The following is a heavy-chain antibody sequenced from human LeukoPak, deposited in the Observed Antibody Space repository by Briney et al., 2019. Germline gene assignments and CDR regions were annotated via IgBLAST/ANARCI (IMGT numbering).Heavy chain of an antibody. J-gene: IGHJ3*02. CDR2: IKQDGIET. D-gene: IGHD6-13*01. CDR3: ARFIASPGPDAFDI. V-gene: IGHV3-7*01. CDR1: GFNSGNYW. Sequence: GGSLRLSGAASGFNSGNYWMSWVRQAPGQRLEWLANIKQDGIETYYLDSVKGRFTISRDSARNSVYLQMNSLRADETAVYFCARFIASPGPDAFDIWGQGTLVTVSS.